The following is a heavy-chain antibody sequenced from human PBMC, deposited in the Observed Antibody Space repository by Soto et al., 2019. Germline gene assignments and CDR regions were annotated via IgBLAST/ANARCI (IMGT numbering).Heavy chain of an antibody. CDR3: AREGEPLFLEWLFRNGGYYYGMDV. V-gene: IGHV1-18*01. CDR1: GYTFTSYG. J-gene: IGHJ6*02. D-gene: IGHD3-3*01. Sequence: ASVKVSCKASGYTFTSYGISWVRQAPGQGLEWMGWISAYNGNTNYAQKLQGRVTMTTDTSTSTAYMELRSLRSDDTAVYYCAREGEPLFLEWLFRNGGYYYGMDVWGQGTTVTVSS. CDR2: ISAYNGNT.